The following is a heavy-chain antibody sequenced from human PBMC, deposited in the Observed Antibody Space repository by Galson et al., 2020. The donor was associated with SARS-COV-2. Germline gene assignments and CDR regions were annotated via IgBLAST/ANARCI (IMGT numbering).Heavy chain of an antibody. J-gene: IGHJ3*02. CDR3: ARIWSDYTTFDT. Sequence: SGPTLVKPTETLTLTCTFSGFSLSTRGMFVSWIRQPPGKALEWLARIDWDDDKYYKTSLKTRLTISKDTSKNQVVLTMTNMGPVDTATYYCARIWSDYTTFDTWGQGIPVTVSS. V-gene: IGHV2-70*11. CDR1: GFSLSTRGMF. D-gene: IGHD3-3*01. CDR2: IDWDDDK.